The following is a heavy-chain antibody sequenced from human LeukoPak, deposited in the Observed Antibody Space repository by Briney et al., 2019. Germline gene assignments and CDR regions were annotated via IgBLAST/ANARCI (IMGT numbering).Heavy chain of an antibody. J-gene: IGHJ4*02. D-gene: IGHD3-10*01. CDR2: IYYSGST. Sequence: SETLSLTCTVSGGSISSYYWSWIRQPPGKGLEWIGYIYYSGSTNYNPSLKSRVTISVDMSKNQVSLKLSSVTAADTAVYYCARSITMVRGVEYYFDYWGQGTLVTVSS. CDR1: GGSISSYY. CDR3: ARSITMVRGVEYYFDY. V-gene: IGHV4-59*08.